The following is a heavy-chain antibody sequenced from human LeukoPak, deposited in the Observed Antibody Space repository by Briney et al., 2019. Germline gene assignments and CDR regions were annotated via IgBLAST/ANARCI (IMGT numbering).Heavy chain of an antibody. CDR3: AREVAAAYDY. D-gene: IGHD6-13*01. V-gene: IGHV3-53*01. Sequence: GGSLRLSCAASGFTFDDYAMHWVRQAPGKGLEWVSVIYSGGSTYYADSVKGRFTISRDNSKNTLYLQMNSLRAEDTAVYYCAREVAAAYDYWGQGTLVTVSS. J-gene: IGHJ4*02. CDR1: GFTFDDYA. CDR2: IYSGGST.